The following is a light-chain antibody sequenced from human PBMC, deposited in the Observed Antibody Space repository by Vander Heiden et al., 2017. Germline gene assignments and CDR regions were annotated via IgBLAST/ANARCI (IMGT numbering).Light chain of an antibody. CDR1: SSDVGSNNL. J-gene: IGLJ1*01. V-gene: IGLV2-23*02. CDR2: EVS. Sequence: SALTQPASVSRSPGQSITISCTGTSSDVGSNNLVSWYQQHPGKAPKLMVYEVSKRPSGVSPRLSGSKTGNTASLTISGRKAEDEADYYCCSEAGSSTYVFGTGTKVTVL. CDR3: CSEAGSSTYV.